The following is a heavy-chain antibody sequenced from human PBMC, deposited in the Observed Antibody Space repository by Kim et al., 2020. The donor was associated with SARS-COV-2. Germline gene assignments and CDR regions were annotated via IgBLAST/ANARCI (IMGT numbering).Heavy chain of an antibody. CDR2: IYYSGST. Sequence: SETLSLTCTVSGGSISSYYWSWIRQPPGKGLEWIGYIYYSGSTNYNPSLKSRVTISVDTSKYQFSLNLSSVTAADTAVYYCARQSNRITIFGVVIIPGVMDVWGQGTTVTVSS. D-gene: IGHD3-3*01. J-gene: IGHJ6*02. CDR1: GGSISSYY. CDR3: ARQSNRITIFGVVIIPGVMDV. V-gene: IGHV4-59*08.